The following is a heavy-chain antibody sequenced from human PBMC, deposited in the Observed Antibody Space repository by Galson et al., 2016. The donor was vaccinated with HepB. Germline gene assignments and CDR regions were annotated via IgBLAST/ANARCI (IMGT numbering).Heavy chain of an antibody. CDR3: ARDRTKLRLLKWPGDAFDI. Sequence: SLRLSCAATGFMFNNYVMHWVRQAPGKGPEWVAVIGFDGERENYAGAVKGRFTISRENAKNTVYLQMNSLGPEDTAVYFCARDRTKLRLLKWPGDAFDIWGHGTMVTVSS. J-gene: IGHJ3*02. D-gene: IGHD3-3*01. CDR1: GFMFNNYV. CDR2: IGFDGERE. V-gene: IGHV3-30*03.